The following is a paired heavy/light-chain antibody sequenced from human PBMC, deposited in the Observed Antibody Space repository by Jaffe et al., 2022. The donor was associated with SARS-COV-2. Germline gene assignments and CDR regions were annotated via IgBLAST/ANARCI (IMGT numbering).Light chain of an antibody. CDR2: GAS. Sequence: EIVLTQSPGTLSLSPGERATLSCRASQSVSSSYLAWYQQKPGQAPRLLIYGASSRATGIPDRFSGSGSGTDFTLTISRLEPEDFAVYYCQQYGSSLSITFGQGTRLEIK. V-gene: IGKV3-20*01. CDR3: QQYGSSLSIT. J-gene: IGKJ5*01. CDR1: QSVSSSY.
Heavy chain of an antibody. CDR3: ARGPGIVGATTYYYYYMDV. Sequence: QVQLVQSGAEVKKPGSSVKVSCKASGGTFSSYAISWVRQAPGQGLEWMGGIIPIFGTANYAQKFQGRVTITADESTSTAYMELSSLRSEDTAVYYCARGPGIVGATTYYYYYMDVWGKGTTVTVSS. V-gene: IGHV1-69*01. CDR2: IIPIFGTA. J-gene: IGHJ6*03. CDR1: GGTFSSYA. D-gene: IGHD1-26*01.